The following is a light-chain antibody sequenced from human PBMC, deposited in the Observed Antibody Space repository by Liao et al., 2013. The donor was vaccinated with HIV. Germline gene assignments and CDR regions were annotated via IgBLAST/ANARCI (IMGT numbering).Light chain of an antibody. CDR1: NIGSKS. CDR2: YDT. CDR3: QVWDSSTDQEV. Sequence: SSVLTQPPSVSVAPGKTATITCGGNNIGSKSVHWYQQRSGQAPVLVIYYDTDRPSGIPERFSGSNSGNTATLTISRVEAGDEADYYCQVWDSSTDQEVFGGGTKLTVL. J-gene: IGLJ3*02. V-gene: IGLV3-21*01.